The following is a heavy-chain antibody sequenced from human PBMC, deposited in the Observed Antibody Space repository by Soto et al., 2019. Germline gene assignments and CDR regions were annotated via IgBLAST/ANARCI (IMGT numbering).Heavy chain of an antibody. CDR2: IYWDDDK. D-gene: IGHD2-2*01. J-gene: IGHJ4*02. Sequence: QITLKESGPTLVKPTQTLTLTCTFSGFSLSTSGVGVGWIRQPPGKALEWLALIYWDDDKRYTPSLKSRLTIXKXXSKNQVVLTMTNMDPVDTATYYCAHRPRDAYNFDYWGQGTLVTVSS. CDR1: GFSLSTSGVG. CDR3: AHRPRDAYNFDY. V-gene: IGHV2-5*02.